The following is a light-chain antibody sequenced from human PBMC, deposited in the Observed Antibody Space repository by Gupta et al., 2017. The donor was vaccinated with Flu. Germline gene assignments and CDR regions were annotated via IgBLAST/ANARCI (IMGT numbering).Light chain of an antibody. CDR2: KAS. CDR1: QSISTW. Sequence: DIQVTQSPSALSASVGDRVTITCRASQSISTWLAWYQQKPGKAPNLLIYKASSLESGVPPRFSGSGSGTEFTLTISSLQPDDFATYYCQQYSSYSWTFGPGTXVEIK. V-gene: IGKV1-5*03. CDR3: QQYSSYSWT. J-gene: IGKJ1*01.